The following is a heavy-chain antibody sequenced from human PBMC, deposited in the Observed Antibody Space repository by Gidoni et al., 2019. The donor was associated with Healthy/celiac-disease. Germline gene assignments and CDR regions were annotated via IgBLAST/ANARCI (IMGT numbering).Heavy chain of an antibody. D-gene: IGHD5-18*01. J-gene: IGHJ6*02. CDR3: ARDLSVDTDYYYYGMDV. CDR1: GGSISSYY. CDR2: IYYSGST. Sequence: QVQLQESGPGLVKPSETLSLTCTVSGGSISSYYWRWIRQPPGKGLEWIGYIYYSGSTNYNPSLKSRVTISVDTSKNQFSLKLSSVTAADTAVYYCARDLSVDTDYYYYGMDVWGQGTTVTVSS. V-gene: IGHV4-59*01.